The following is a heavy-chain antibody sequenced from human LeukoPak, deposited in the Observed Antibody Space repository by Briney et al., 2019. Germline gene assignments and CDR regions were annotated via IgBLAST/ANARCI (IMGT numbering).Heavy chain of an antibody. CDR1: GGSFSGYY. V-gene: IGHV4-34*01. CDR2: INHSGST. CDR3: ARGRDGYDP. J-gene: IGHJ5*02. Sequence: PSETLSLTCAVYGGSFSGYYWSWIRQPPGKGLEWIGEINHSGSTNYNPSLKSRVTMSIDTSRNQFSLKLTSVTAADTAVYYCARGRDGYDPLGQGTLVTVSS. D-gene: IGHD5-24*01.